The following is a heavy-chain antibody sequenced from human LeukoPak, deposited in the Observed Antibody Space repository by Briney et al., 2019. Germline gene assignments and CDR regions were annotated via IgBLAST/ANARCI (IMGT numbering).Heavy chain of an antibody. D-gene: IGHD3-10*01. Sequence: GRSLRLSCAASGFTFSSYGMHWVRQAPGKGLEWVAVISYDGSNKYYADSVKGRFTISRDNSKNTLYLQMNSLRAEDTAVYYCAKPRETYYYGSVVYWGQGTLVTVSS. CDR2: ISYDGSNK. V-gene: IGHV3-30*18. CDR3: AKPRETYYYGSVVY. CDR1: GFTFSSYG. J-gene: IGHJ4*02.